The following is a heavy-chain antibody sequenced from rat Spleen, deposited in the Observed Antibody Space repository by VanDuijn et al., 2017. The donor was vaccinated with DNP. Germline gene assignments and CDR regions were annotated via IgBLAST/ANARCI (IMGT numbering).Heavy chain of an antibody. CDR2: IWSGGST. CDR1: GFLLTSNS. Sequence: QVQLKESGPGLVQPSQTLSLTCTVSGFLLTSNSIHWVRQPPGKGLEWVGAIWSGGSTDYNSALKSRLRITRDTSKSQVFLKMNSLQTEDTGTYYCATNYGGYSAPDYWGQGVMVTVSS. D-gene: IGHD1-11*01. V-gene: IGHV2-1*01. CDR3: ATNYGGYSAPDY. J-gene: IGHJ2*01.